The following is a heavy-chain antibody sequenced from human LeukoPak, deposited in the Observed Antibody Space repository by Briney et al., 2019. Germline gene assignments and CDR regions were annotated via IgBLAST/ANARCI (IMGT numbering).Heavy chain of an antibody. J-gene: IGHJ4*02. CDR1: GFTFSDHY. CDR3: ARTQYCISTTCYKSWDS. V-gene: IGHV3-72*01. Sequence: GGSLRLSCAASGFTFSDHYIDSVRQAPGKGLEWVGRSRNKANSYTTEYAASVKGRLTISRDNSKNSLYLQMNSLKTEDTAVYYCARTQYCISTTCYKSWDSWGQGTLVTVSS. CDR2: SRNKANSYTT. D-gene: IGHD2-2*02.